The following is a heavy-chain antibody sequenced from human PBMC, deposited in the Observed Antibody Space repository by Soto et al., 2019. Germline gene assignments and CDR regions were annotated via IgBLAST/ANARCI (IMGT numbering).Heavy chain of an antibody. CDR1: GYTFITYG. V-gene: IGHV1-18*01. CDR3: ARGPTDYYDNSANYFLDY. Sequence: QVQLVQSGAEVKKPGASVKVSCKASGYTFITYGVSWVRQAPGQGLDWLGWISTYNGNTRYAERHQGRDTMTTDTTTNTAYMELRNLRSDDTAVYYCARGPTDYYDNSANYFLDYWGQGTLVTVSS. CDR2: ISTYNGNT. J-gene: IGHJ4*02. D-gene: IGHD3-22*01.